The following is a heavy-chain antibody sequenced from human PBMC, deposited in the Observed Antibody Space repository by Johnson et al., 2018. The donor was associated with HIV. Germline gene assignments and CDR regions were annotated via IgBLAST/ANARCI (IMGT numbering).Heavy chain of an antibody. V-gene: IGHV3-20*04. CDR3: ARVIGYDNNGKAVDV. D-gene: IGHD3-22*01. J-gene: IGHJ3*01. CDR2: IHWNGGNT. CDR1: GFTCDDYG. Sequence: MLLVESGGGVVRPGGSLRLSCAASGFTCDDYGMSWVRQAPGKGLEWVAGIHWNGGNTGYADSVKGRFTISRDNAKNSLYLQMNSLRVEDTALYYCARVIGYDNNGKAVDVWGQGTMVTVSS.